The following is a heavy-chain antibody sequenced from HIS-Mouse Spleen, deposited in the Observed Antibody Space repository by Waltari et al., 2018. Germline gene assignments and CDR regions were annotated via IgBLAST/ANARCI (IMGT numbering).Heavy chain of an antibody. V-gene: IGHV4-59*01. CDR2: IYYSGST. CDR1: GGSISSYY. CDR3: ARATTGDDAFDI. J-gene: IGHJ3*02. Sequence: QVQLQESGPGLVKPSETLSLTCTVSGGSISSYYWSWIRQPPGKGLEWIGYIYYSGSTNYNPSLKGRVTISVDTSKNQFSLKLSSVTAADTAVYYCARATTGDDAFDIWGQGTMVTVSS. D-gene: IGHD7-27*01.